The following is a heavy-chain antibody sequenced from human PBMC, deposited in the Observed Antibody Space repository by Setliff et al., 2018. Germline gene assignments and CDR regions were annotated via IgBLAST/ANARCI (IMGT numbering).Heavy chain of an antibody. CDR3: ARYGVLLARYYYDSSGYSDRNAFDI. V-gene: IGHV1-69*06. D-gene: IGHD3-22*01. CDR2: IIPIFGTA. J-gene: IGHJ3*02. CDR1: GGTFGSYA. Sequence: ASVKVSCKASGGTFGSYAISWVRQAPGQGLEWMGRIIPIFGTANYAQKFQGRVTITADKSTSTAYMGLSSLRSEDTAVYYCARYGVLLARYYYDSSGYSDRNAFDIWGQGTMVTVSS.